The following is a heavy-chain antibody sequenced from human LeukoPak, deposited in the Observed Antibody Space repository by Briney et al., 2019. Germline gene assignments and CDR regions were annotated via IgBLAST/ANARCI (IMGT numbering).Heavy chain of an antibody. V-gene: IGHV4-59*12. CDR2: IYYSGST. Sequence: SETLSLTCTVSGGSISSYYWSWIRQPPGKGLEWIGYIYYSGSTNYNPSLKSRVTISVDTSKNQFSLKLGSVTAADTAVYYCARSLTALTIYYCCDPWGKGNLVNVSS. CDR3: ARSLTALTIYYCCDP. D-gene: IGHD4-17*01. J-gene: IGHJ5*02. CDR1: GGSISSYY.